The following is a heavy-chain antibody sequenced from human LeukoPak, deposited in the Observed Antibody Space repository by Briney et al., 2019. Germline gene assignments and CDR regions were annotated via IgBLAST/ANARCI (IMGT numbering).Heavy chain of an antibody. D-gene: IGHD3-10*01. CDR3: ARYFGDPQGMDV. V-gene: IGHV3-48*02. CDR2: ISGSSGMI. CDR1: GFTSCVYA. J-gene: IGHJ6*02. Sequence: PGGSLRLSCVASGFTSCVYAMSWVRQAPGKGLEWVAYISGSSGMIYYADSVRGRFTISRDNAKNSLCLQVNSLRDEDTAVYYCARYFGDPQGMDVWGQGTTVTVTS.